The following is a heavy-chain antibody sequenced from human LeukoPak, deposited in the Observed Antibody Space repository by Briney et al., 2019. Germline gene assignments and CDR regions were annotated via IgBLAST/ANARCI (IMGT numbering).Heavy chain of an antibody. Sequence: GESLKISCKGSGYSFTSYWIGWVRQMPGKGLEWMGIIYPGDSDTRYSPSFQGQVTISAEKSISPAYLQWSSLKASDTAMDYCARQEGGELIPQYYFDYWGQGTLVTVSS. CDR3: ARQEGGELIPQYYFDY. J-gene: IGHJ4*02. V-gene: IGHV5-51*01. CDR1: GYSFTSYW. CDR2: IYPGDSDT. D-gene: IGHD1-26*01.